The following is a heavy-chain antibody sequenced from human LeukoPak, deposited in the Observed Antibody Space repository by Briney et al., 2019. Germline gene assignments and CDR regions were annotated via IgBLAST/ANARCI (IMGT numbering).Heavy chain of an antibody. V-gene: IGHV3-30-3*02. CDR1: GFSFSNYA. CDR2: ISYDGSNK. Sequence: GGSLRLSCAASGFSFSNYAMHWVRQAPGKGLEWVAVISYDGSNKYYADSVKGRFTISRDNSKNTLYLQMNSLRAEDTAVYYCACRYCSGGSCYGYYFDYWGQGTLVTVSS. CDR3: ACRYCSGGSCYGYYFDY. D-gene: IGHD2-15*01. J-gene: IGHJ4*02.